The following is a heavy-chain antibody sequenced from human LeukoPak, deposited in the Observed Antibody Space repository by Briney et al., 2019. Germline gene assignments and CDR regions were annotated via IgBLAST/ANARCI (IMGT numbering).Heavy chain of an antibody. Sequence: SETLSLTCAVYGGSFSGYYWSWIRQPPGKGLEWIGEINHSGSTNYNPSLKSRVTISVDTSKNQFSLKLSSVTAADTAAYYCARGSSGGSCYFDYWGQGTLVTVSS. CDR3: ARGSSGGSCYFDY. CDR1: GGSFSGYY. J-gene: IGHJ4*02. V-gene: IGHV4-34*01. CDR2: INHSGST. D-gene: IGHD2-15*01.